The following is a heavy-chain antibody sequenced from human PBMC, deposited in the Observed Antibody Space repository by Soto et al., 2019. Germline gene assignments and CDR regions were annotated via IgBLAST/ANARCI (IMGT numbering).Heavy chain of an antibody. CDR3: ARALGYYYDSSGYYRENYYYYGMDV. D-gene: IGHD3-22*01. J-gene: IGHJ6*02. V-gene: IGHV1-8*01. Sequence: EASVKVSCKASGYTFTSYDINWVRQATGQGLEWMGWMDPNSGNTGYAQKFQGRVTMTRNTSISTAYMELSSLRSEDTAVYYCARALGYYYDSSGYYRENYYYYGMDVWGQGTTVTVSS. CDR1: GYTFTSYD. CDR2: MDPNSGNT.